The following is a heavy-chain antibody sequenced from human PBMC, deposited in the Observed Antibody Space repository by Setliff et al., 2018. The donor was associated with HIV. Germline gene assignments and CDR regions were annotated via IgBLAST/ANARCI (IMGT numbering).Heavy chain of an antibody. Sequence: ASVKVSCKASGYTFTSYCLNWVRQAPGQGLEWMGLINPSGGSTTYAQKFLGRVTLTRDTSTSTVSMELSILRSEDTAVYYCARGPWIQLWSSELDAFDIWGQGTMVTVSS. CDR1: GYTFTSYC. V-gene: IGHV1-46*01. D-gene: IGHD5-18*01. J-gene: IGHJ3*02. CDR2: INPSGGST. CDR3: ARGPWIQLWSSELDAFDI.